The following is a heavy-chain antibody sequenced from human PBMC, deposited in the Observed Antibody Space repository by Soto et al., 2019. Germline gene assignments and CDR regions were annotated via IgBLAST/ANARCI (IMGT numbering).Heavy chain of an antibody. Sequence: EVQLLESGGGLVQPGGSLRLSCAASGFTFSSYAMSWVRQAPGKGLEWVSAISGSGGSTYYADSVKGRFTISRDNSKNPRFLQMNSLGAEDTAVYYCAKDLHGNSVLENYCYGMDVWGQGTTVTVSS. D-gene: IGHD3-16*01. CDR1: GFTFSSYA. CDR2: ISGSGGST. CDR3: AKDLHGNSVLENYCYGMDV. J-gene: IGHJ6*02. V-gene: IGHV3-23*01.